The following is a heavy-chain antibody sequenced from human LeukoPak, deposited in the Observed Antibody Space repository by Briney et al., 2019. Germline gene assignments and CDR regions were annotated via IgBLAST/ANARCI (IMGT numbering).Heavy chain of an antibody. CDR2: IKQDGSEK. Sequence: GGSLRLSCAASGFTFSSYWMSWVRQAPGKGLEWVANIKQDGSEKYYVDSVKGRFTISRDNAKNSLYLQMNSLRAEDTAVYYCARHGSGSSAHDAFDIWGQGTMVTVSS. J-gene: IGHJ3*02. CDR1: GFTFSSYW. D-gene: IGHD3-10*01. CDR3: ARHGSGSSAHDAFDI. V-gene: IGHV3-7*01.